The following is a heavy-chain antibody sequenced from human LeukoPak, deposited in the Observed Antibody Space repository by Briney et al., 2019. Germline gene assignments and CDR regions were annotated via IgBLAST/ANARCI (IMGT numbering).Heavy chain of an antibody. D-gene: IGHD3-16*01. CDR3: ARDSYGMDV. CDR1: GFTFSSYA. J-gene: IGHJ6*02. V-gene: IGHV3-30-3*01. Sequence: GSLRLSCAASGFTFSSYAMHWVRQAPGKGLEWVAVISYDGSNKYYADSVKGRFTISRDNSKNTLYLQMNSLRAEDTAVFYCARDSYGMDVWGQGTTVTVSS. CDR2: ISYDGSNK.